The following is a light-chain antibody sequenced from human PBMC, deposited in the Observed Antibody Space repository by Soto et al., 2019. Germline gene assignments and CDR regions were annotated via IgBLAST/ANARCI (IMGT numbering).Light chain of an antibody. Sequence: DIQMTQSPSSLSASVGDRVTITCRAGQNISNFLNWYHQKPGKAPDLLIYAASTLRSGVPSRFSGGASGTDFTLTINSLQPEDFATYYCQQSYSVPLTFGQGTKVDIK. CDR3: QQSYSVPLT. CDR1: QNISNF. V-gene: IGKV1-39*01. CDR2: AAS. J-gene: IGKJ1*01.